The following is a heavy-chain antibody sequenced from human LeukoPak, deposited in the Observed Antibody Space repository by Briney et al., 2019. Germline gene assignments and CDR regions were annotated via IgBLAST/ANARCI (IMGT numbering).Heavy chain of an antibody. D-gene: IGHD6-13*01. J-gene: IGHJ4*02. CDR3: AIAASGTLADY. V-gene: IGHV3-64D*09. CDR2: ISSHGGST. CDR1: GFRFSSYT. Sequence: GGSLRFSCAASGFRFSSYTMNWVRQAPGKGLEYVSAISSHGGSTYYADSVKGRFIISRDNSKNTLYLQMSSLRAEDTAVYYCAIAASGTLADYWGQGTLVTVSS.